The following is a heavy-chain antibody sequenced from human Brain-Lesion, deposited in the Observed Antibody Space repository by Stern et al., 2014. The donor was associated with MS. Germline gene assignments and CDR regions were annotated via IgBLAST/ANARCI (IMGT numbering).Heavy chain of an antibody. D-gene: IGHD7-27*01. CDR1: GGLFRSDA. Sequence: HVQLMQSGAEVRKPGSSVKVSCKASGGLFRSDAIRWVRQAPGQGLEWLGGIIPRAGEAHYAQKFRDRVTITADESTTPTYMDLNSLTSEDTALYYCARHWGTDLWGQGTLLTVSS. CDR2: IIPRAGEA. V-gene: IGHV1-69*01. J-gene: IGHJ5*02. CDR3: ARHWGTDL.